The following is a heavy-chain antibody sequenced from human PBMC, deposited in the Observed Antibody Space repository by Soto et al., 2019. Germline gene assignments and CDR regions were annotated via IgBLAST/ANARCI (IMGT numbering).Heavy chain of an antibody. J-gene: IGHJ4*02. CDR3: VHTVMVHTITGGHYFDY. CDR1: AFSLSTNGVG. V-gene: IGHV2-5*01. CDR2: IYWNEDK. Sequence: SGPTLVNPTQTLTLPCTFSAFSLSTNGVGVGWIRQPPGKPLEWLAVIYWNEDKRYSRSLKSTLSITKDTSKNQVVLTMTTMDPVDTATYYCVHTVMVHTITGGHYFDYWGQGILVTVSS. D-gene: IGHD2-8*01.